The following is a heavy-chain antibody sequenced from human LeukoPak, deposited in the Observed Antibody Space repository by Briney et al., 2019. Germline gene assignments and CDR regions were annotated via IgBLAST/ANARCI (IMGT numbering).Heavy chain of an antibody. V-gene: IGHV3-23*01. CDR3: AKRYYYDTSGNPGGLDP. CDR1: GSTFSSYA. J-gene: IGHJ5*02. D-gene: IGHD3-22*01. Sequence: GGSLRLSCAASGSTFSSYAMGWVRQAPGKGLEWVSTIGGSGDGTYYADSVKGRFTISRDNSKNTLSLQMNSLRAEDTAVYYCAKRYYYDTSGNPGGLDPWGQGTPVTVSS. CDR2: IGGSGDGT.